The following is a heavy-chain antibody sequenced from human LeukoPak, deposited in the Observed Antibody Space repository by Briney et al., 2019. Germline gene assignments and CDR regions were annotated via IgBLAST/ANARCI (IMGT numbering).Heavy chain of an antibody. J-gene: IGHJ5*02. Sequence: ASVKVSCKASGYTFTGYYMHWVRQAPGQGLEWMGWINPNSGGTNYAQKFQGRVTMTRDTSISTAYMELSRLRSDDTAVYYCARASFYHYGSGSGTLDWFDPWGQGTLVTVSS. CDR3: ARASFYHYGSGSGTLDWFDP. CDR1: GYTFTGYY. V-gene: IGHV1-2*02. D-gene: IGHD3-10*01. CDR2: INPNSGGT.